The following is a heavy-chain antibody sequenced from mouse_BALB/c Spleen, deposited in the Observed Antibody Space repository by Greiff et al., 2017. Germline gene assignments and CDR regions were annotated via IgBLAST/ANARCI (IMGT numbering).Heavy chain of an antibody. CDR2: IDPENGDT. D-gene: IGHD2-10*01. CDR3: NGAYYGNYYYAMDY. Sequence: VQLQQSGAELVRSGASVKLSCTASGFNIKDYYMHWVKQRPEQGLEWIGWIDPENGDTEYAPKFQGKATMTADTSSNTAYLQLSSLTSEDTAVYYCNGAYYGNYYYAMDYWGQGTSVTVSS. CDR1: GFNIKDYY. V-gene: IGHV14-4*02. J-gene: IGHJ4*01.